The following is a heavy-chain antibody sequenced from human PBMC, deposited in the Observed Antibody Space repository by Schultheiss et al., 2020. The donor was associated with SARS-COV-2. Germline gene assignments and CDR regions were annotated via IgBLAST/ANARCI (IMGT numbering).Heavy chain of an antibody. J-gene: IGHJ6*03. CDR3: ASSVYSSSLPIDYYYYYMDV. D-gene: IGHD6-6*01. CDR1: GGSFSGYY. V-gene: IGHV4-34*01. CDR2: INHSGST. Sequence: SETLSLTCAVYGGSFSGYYWSWIRQPPGKGLEWIGEINHSGSTNYNPSLKSRVTISVDTSKNQFSLKLSSVTDADTAVYYCASSVYSSSLPIDYYYYYMDVWGKGTTVTVSS.